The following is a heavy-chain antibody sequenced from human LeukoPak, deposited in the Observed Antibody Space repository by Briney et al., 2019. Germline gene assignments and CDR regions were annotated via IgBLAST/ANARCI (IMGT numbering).Heavy chain of an antibody. CDR1: GGSISSYY. D-gene: IGHD3-9*01. Sequence: SETLSLTCTASGGSISSYYWSWIRQPPGKGLEWIGYIYYSGDTNDNPSRKSRVTISVDTSRSQFSLKLSSVTAADTAVYYCARLGAVTGYLYWGQGTLVTVSS. CDR2: IYYSGDT. V-gene: IGHV4-59*01. J-gene: IGHJ4*02. CDR3: ARLGAVTGYLY.